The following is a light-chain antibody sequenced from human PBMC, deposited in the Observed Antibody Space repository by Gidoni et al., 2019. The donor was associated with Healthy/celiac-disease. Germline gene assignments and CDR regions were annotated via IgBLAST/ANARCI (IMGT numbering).Light chain of an antibody. V-gene: IGKV4-1*01. CDR1: QRVLHSPNNQKY. CDR2: WAS. CDR3: QQYYNIPDT. Sequence: DIVMTQSPDSLAVSLGERATINCKSSQRVLHSPNNQKYLAWYQQKPGQPPKLLVYWASTRQSGVPDRFSGSGSGTDFSLTISSLQAEDVAIYYCQQYYNIPDTFGQGTKLEIK. J-gene: IGKJ2*01.